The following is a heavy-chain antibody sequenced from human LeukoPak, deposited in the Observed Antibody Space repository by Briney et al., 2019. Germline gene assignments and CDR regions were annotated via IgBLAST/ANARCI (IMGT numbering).Heavy chain of an antibody. J-gene: IGHJ4*02. Sequence: SETLSLTCTVSGASINSYYGNWIRQPAGKGLEWIGRSYISGSTDYNPSLKSRVTVSVDTSQNQFSLKLTSVTAADTAVYYCARDQELGFWGQGTLVTVSS. V-gene: IGHV4-4*07. CDR2: SYISGST. CDR1: GASINSYY. D-gene: IGHD3-10*01. CDR3: ARDQELGF.